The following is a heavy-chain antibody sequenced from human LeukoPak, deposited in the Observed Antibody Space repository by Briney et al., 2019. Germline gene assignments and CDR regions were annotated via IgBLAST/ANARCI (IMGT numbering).Heavy chain of an antibody. CDR2: IKQDGSEK. D-gene: IGHD3-16*01. CDR1: GFTFSRYW. Sequence: GGPLRLSCAASGFTFSRYWMSWVRQAPGKGLEWVANIKQDGSEKYYVDSVKGRFTISRDNAKNSLYLQMNSLRAEDTALYHCARGGRITDYWGQGTLVTVSS. CDR3: ARGGRITDY. J-gene: IGHJ4*02. V-gene: IGHV3-7*03.